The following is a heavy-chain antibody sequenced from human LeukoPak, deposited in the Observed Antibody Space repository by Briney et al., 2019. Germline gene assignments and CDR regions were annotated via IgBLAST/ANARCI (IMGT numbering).Heavy chain of an antibody. CDR1: GFTFSNFG. CDR3: TKAKYSSLAYFFDF. V-gene: IGHV3-23*01. Sequence: GGSLRLSCAASGFTFSNFGMSWVRQAPGKGLEWVSGISGSGDRTNYADSMKGRITISRDNSKNTMNLQMNGLRAEDTAVYYRTKAKYSSLAYFFDFWGQGTLVTVSS. CDR2: ISGSGDRT. J-gene: IGHJ4*02. D-gene: IGHD6-19*01.